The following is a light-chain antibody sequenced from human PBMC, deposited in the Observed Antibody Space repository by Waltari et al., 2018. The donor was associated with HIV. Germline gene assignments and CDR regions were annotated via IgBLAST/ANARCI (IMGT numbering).Light chain of an antibody. Sequence: DIALTQSPDSLAVSLGERATIYCKSSQSVLSSSDNKNYLTWYQQKPGQPPKVLIYWASTRESGVPDRFSGSGSGTDFTLHISRVEADDVGLYYCMQALQTPPTFGQGTKLEIK. CDR3: MQALQTPPT. CDR1: QSVLSSSDNKNY. J-gene: IGKJ2*01. V-gene: IGKV4-1*01. CDR2: WAS.